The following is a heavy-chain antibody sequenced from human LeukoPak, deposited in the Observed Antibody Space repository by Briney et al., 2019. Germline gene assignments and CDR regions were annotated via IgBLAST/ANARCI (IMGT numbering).Heavy chain of an antibody. Sequence: GGALRLSCAASGFTFSHYWMTWVRQAPGKGLEWVANIKQDGSEKYYVDSLKGRFTISRDNAKNSLYLQINSLRADDTAIYYCARDSGRFYIDYWGQGTLVTVSS. J-gene: IGHJ4*02. D-gene: IGHD5-12*01. CDR3: ARDSGRFYIDY. V-gene: IGHV3-7*03. CDR2: IKQDGSEK. CDR1: GFTFSHYW.